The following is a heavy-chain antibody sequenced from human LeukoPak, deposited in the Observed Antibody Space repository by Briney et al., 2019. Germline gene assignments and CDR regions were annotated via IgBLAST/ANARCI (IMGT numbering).Heavy chain of an antibody. CDR1: GGSFSGYY. J-gene: IGHJ2*01. Sequence: PSETLSLTCAVYGGSFSGYYWSWIRQPPGKGLEWIGEINHSGSTSYNPSLKSRVTISVDTSKNQFSLNLSSVTAADTAVYYCARARDYVWGSYRYWYFDLWGRGTLVTVSS. D-gene: IGHD3-16*02. CDR2: INHSGST. CDR3: ARARDYVWGSYRYWYFDL. V-gene: IGHV4-34*01.